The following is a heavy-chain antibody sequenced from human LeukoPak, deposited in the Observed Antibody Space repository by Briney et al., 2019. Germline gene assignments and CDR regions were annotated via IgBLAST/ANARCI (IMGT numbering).Heavy chain of an antibody. CDR2: INGYNANT. Sequence: SSVKVSCKASGYTFTPYAISWVRQPPAQGLDGMGWINGYNANTNYPHKLQGRVTMTTDTSTSTVYMELRSLTSDDTAVYYCAREITNFGLKIFYMDVWGKGTTVTVSS. CDR3: AREITNFGLKIFYMDV. J-gene: IGHJ6*03. V-gene: IGHV1-18*01. D-gene: IGHD3-3*01. CDR1: GYTFTPYA.